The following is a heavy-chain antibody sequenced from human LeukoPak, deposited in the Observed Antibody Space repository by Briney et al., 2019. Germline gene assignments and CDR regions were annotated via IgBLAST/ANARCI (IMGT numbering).Heavy chain of an antibody. J-gene: IGHJ2*01. D-gene: IGHD6-19*01. CDR2: FDPEDGET. CDR3: ATANQWLPRPGVFDL. V-gene: IGHV1-24*01. CDR1: GYTLTELS. Sequence: GASVKVSCKVSGYTLTELSMRWVRQAPGKGLEWMGGFDPEDGETIYAQKFQGRVTMTEDTSTDTAYMELSSLRSEDTAVYYCATANQWLPRPGVFDLWGRGTLVTVSS.